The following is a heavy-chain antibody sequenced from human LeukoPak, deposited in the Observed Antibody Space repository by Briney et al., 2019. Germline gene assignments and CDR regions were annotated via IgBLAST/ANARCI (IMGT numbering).Heavy chain of an antibody. V-gene: IGHV3-11*06. CDR1: GFTFSDYY. Sequence: PGVSLRLSCAASGFTFSDYYMSWIRQARGKGLEWVSYISSTGSYTHYTDSVKGRFTISRDNAKNSLYLQMNSLRAEDTAVYYCVSRITGTVLDAFDIWGQGTLVTVSS. CDR3: VSRITGTVLDAFDI. J-gene: IGHJ3*02. D-gene: IGHD1-7*01. CDR2: ISSTGSYT.